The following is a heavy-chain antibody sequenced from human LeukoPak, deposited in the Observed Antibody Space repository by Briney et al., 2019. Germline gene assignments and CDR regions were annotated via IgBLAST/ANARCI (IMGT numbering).Heavy chain of an antibody. J-gene: IGHJ4*02. D-gene: IGHD3-22*01. CDR1: GGSISSYY. V-gene: IGHV4-59*01. CDR3: ARAPGGSDYYRRYFDY. CDR2: IDYSGST. Sequence: KPWETLSLTGTVPGGSISSYYWSWIRPPPGKGMEWIGLIDYSGSTNYNPSLKSRVTISVDTSKNQFSLKLSSVPAADTAVYYCARAPGGSDYYRRYFDYWGQGTLVTVSS.